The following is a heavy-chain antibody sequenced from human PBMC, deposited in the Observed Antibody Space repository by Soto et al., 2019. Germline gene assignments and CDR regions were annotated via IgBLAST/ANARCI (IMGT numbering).Heavy chain of an antibody. CDR3: ARAIETAMDPCDY. V-gene: IGHV3-30-3*01. D-gene: IGHD5-18*01. CDR1: GFGFTTYA. CDR2: ISDDGSIK. J-gene: IGHJ4*02. Sequence: GGSLRLSCAASGFGFTTYAMHWVRQAPGKGLEWVAVISDDGSIKYYADSVKGRFTISRDNSKNTFYLQMNSLRGDDTALYYCARAIETAMDPCDYWGQGALVTVSS.